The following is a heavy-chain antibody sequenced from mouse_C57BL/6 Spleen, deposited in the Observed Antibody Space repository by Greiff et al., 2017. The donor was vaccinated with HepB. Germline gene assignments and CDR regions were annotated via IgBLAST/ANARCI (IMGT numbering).Heavy chain of an antibody. D-gene: IGHD1-1*01. V-gene: IGHV3-6*01. CDR2: ISYDGSN. CDR3: ARDLGYYYGSSWDY. CDR1: GYSITSGYN. Sequence: EVKLVESGPGLVKPSQSLSLTCSVTGYSITSGYNWNWIRQFPGNKLEWMGYISYDGSNNYNPSLKNRISITRDTSKNQFFLKLNSVTTEDTATYYCARDLGYYYGSSWDYWGQGTTLTVSS. J-gene: IGHJ2*01.